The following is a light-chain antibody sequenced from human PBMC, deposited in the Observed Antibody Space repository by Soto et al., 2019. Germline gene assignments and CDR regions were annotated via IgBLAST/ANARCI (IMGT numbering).Light chain of an antibody. J-gene: IGKJ2*02. CDR1: QSVRSNF. CDR3: QQYGSSPGT. CDR2: GAS. Sequence: EIVLTQSPGTLSLSPGERATLSCRASQSVRSNFLAWYQHKPGQAPKLLISGASSRDTGIPDRFSGSGSGTDFTLTISRLEPEDFALYSCQQYGSSPGTFGQGTKLEIK. V-gene: IGKV3-20*01.